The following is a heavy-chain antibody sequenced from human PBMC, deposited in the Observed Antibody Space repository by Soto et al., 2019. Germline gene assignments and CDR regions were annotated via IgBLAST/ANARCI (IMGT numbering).Heavy chain of an antibody. V-gene: IGHV3-66*01. CDR3: ARSRTGTTYGGMDV. D-gene: IGHD1-7*01. J-gene: IGHJ6*02. Sequence: EVQLVESGGDLVQPGGSRRLSGAAPEFAARRNYMTGSRQAPGKGLEWDPVIHSGGDTHYADSVRGRFTISRDNSKNTLYLQMNSLRAEDTAVYYCARSRTGTTYGGMDVWGQGTTVTVSS. CDR2: IHSGGDT. CDR1: EFAARRNY.